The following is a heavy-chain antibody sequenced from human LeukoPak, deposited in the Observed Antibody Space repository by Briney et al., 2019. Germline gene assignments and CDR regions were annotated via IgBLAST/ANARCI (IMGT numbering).Heavy chain of an antibody. CDR2: ISYAGSNK. D-gene: IGHD1-26*01. CDR3: ARDPSRVGARPFDY. CDR1: GFTFSSYA. J-gene: IGHJ4*02. V-gene: IGHV3-30-3*01. Sequence: GGSLTLSCAASGFTFSSYAMPWVRQAPGKGLEWVAVISYAGSNKYYADSVKGRFTISRDNSKTTLYLQMNSLRAEDTAVYYCARDPSRVGARPFDYWGQGTLVTVSS.